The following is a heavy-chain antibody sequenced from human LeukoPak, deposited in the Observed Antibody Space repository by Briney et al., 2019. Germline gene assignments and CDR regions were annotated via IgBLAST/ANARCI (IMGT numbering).Heavy chain of an antibody. CDR1: GFTVSSNY. CDR2: IYRGGST. CDR3: ARDYGGILSP. V-gene: IGHV3-53*01. D-gene: IGHD1-26*01. J-gene: IGHJ5*02. Sequence: PGVSLRLSCAASGFTVSSNYMSWVRQAPGKGLEWVSVIYRGGSTYYADSVKGRFTISRDNFKNTLYLQMNSLRAEDTAVYYCARDYGGILSPWGQGTLVTVSS.